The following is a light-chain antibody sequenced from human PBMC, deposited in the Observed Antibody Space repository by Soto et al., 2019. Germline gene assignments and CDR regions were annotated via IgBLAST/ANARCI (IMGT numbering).Light chain of an antibody. CDR3: QQYNSYSPMYT. CDR1: QSISSW. V-gene: IGKV1-5*01. J-gene: IGKJ2*01. CDR2: DAS. Sequence: DIQMTQPPSTLSASVGDRVTITCRASQSISSWLAWYQQKPGKAPKLLIYDASSLESGVPSRFSGSGSGTEFTLTISSLQPDDFATYYCQQYNSYSPMYTFGQGTKVDIK.